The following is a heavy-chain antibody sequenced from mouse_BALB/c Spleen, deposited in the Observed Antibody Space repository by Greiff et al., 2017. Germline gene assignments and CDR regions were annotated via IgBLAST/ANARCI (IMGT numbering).Heavy chain of an antibody. CDR3: ARRETINRGFAY. D-gene: IGHD1-1*02. J-gene: IGHJ3*01. V-gene: IGHV8-12*01. CDR1: GFSLSTSGMG. Sequence: QVTLKESGPGILQPSQTLSLTCSFSGFSLSTSGMGVSWIRQPSGKGLEWLAHIYWDDDKRYNPSLKSRLTISKDTSRNQVFLKITSVDTADTATYYCARRETINRGFAYWGQGTLVTVSA. CDR2: IYWDDDK.